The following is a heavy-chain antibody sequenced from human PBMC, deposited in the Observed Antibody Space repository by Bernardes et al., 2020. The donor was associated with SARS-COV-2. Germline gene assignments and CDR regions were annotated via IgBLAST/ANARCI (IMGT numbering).Heavy chain of an antibody. J-gene: IGHJ4*02. CDR3: ARVYSSSWYFDY. V-gene: IGHV3-7*04. CDR1: GFTFSSYW. Sequence: GWSLSLSCAASGFTFSSYWMSWVRQAPGKGLEWVANIKQDGSEKYYVDSVKGRFTISRDNAKNSLYLQMNSLRAEDTAVYYCARVYSSSWYFDYWGQGTLVTVSS. CDR2: IKQDGSEK. D-gene: IGHD6-13*01.